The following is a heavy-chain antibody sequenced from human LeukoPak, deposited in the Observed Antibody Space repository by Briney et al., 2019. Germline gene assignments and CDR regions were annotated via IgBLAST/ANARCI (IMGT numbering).Heavy chain of an antibody. Sequence: PSETLSLTCSVSGGSISNYYWSWIRQPPGKGLEWIGYIYYSGSTKYNPSLKSRVTISVDTSKNQFSLKLNSVTAADTAVYYCARVGLGTTAFDYWGQGTLVTVSS. CDR1: GGSISNYY. D-gene: IGHD1-1*01. V-gene: IGHV4-59*01. J-gene: IGHJ4*02. CDR2: IYYSGST. CDR3: ARVGLGTTAFDY.